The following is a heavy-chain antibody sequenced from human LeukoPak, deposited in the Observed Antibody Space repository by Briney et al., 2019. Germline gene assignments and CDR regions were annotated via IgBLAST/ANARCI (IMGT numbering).Heavy chain of an antibody. CDR3: TKEGSPYLVGANDAFDI. CDR1: GFTFSSYG. Sequence: GGTLRLSCAASGFTFSSYGMSWVRQAPGKGLEWVAVISYDGSNKYYADSVKGRFTISRDNSKNTLYLQMNSLRAEDTAVYYCTKEGSPYLVGANDAFDIWGQGTMVTVSS. CDR2: ISYDGSNK. D-gene: IGHD1-26*01. V-gene: IGHV3-30*18. J-gene: IGHJ3*02.